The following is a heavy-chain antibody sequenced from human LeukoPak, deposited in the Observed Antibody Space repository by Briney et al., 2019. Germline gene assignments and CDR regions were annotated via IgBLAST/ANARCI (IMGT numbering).Heavy chain of an antibody. CDR1: GFTFSTYS. CDR2: ITSSSSYR. D-gene: IGHD3-10*01. J-gene: IGHJ4*02. CDR3: ARGPSYGARSDYFVS. V-gene: IGHV3-21*01. Sequence: GGSLRLSCAASGFTFSTYSMNWVRQAPGKGLEWVSSITSSSSYRYYADSMKGRFTISRDNAKNSLYLQMNSLRAEDTAVYYCARGPSYGARSDYFVSWGQGTLVTVSS.